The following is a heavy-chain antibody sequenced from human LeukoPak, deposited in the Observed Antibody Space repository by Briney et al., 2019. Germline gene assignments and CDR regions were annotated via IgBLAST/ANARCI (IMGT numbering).Heavy chain of an antibody. Sequence: SETLSLTCNVSGGSMSTNYWSWIRQPPGKGLEWIGYIYYNGSTNYNPPLKSRVTISVDTSKSQFSLKLNSVTAADTAVYYCARGTTVLTYWGQGSLVTVSS. CDR2: IYYNGST. CDR1: GGSMSTNY. D-gene: IGHD4-23*01. V-gene: IGHV4-59*01. J-gene: IGHJ4*02. CDR3: ARGTTVLTY.